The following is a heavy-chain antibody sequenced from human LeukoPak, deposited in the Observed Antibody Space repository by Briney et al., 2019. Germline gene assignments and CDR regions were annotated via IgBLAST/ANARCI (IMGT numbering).Heavy chain of an antibody. J-gene: IGHJ3*02. D-gene: IGHD3-10*01. CDR1: GFTFSSYA. CDR3: ATLDGSGLTYDAFDI. Sequence: PGGSLRLSCAASGFTFSSYAMSWVRQVPGKGLEWVSAISGSGGSTYYADSVKGRFTISRDNSKNTLYLQMNSLRAEDTAVYYCATLDGSGLTYDAFDIWGQGTMVTVSS. CDR2: ISGSGGST. V-gene: IGHV3-23*01.